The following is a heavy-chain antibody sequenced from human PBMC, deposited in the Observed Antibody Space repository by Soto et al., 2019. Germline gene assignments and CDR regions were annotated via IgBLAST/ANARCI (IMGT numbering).Heavy chain of an antibody. V-gene: IGHV5-10-1*01. CDR1: DEIFNTYW. Sequence: ESLKISCQTSDEIFNTYWITWVRQMPGRGLEWVGRIDPSDSYTTYNPSLKGHVILSVDKSMNTAYVQWTSLRASDTAMYLCGRDFLIGHADVWGKWTRVTV. CDR2: IDPSDSYT. J-gene: IGHJ6*03. D-gene: IGHD3-3*01. CDR3: GRDFLIGHADV.